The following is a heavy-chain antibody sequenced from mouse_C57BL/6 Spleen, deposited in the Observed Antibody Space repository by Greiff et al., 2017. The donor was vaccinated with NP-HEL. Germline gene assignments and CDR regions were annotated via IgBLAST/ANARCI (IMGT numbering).Heavy chain of an antibody. Sequence: VKLMESGAELVRPGASVTLSCKASGYTFTDYEMHWVKQTPVHGLEWIGAIDPETGGTAYNQKFKGKAILTADKSSSTAYMELRSLTSEDSAVYYCTDYDRFAYWGQGTLVTVSA. CDR1: GYTFTDYE. J-gene: IGHJ3*01. CDR3: TDYDRFAY. CDR2: IDPETGGT. V-gene: IGHV1-15*01. D-gene: IGHD2-4*01.